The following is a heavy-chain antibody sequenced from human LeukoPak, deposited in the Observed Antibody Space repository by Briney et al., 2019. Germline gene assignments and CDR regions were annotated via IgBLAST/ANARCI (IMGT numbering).Heavy chain of an antibody. CDR1: GGSISSGSYF. CDR3: AREALPNGVWRVGWFDP. V-gene: IGHV4-61*02. D-gene: IGHD2-8*01. Sequence: SETLSLTCTVSGGSISSGSYFWSWIRQSAGRGLEWIGRIDSSGNTNYNPSLKSRVTMSLDTSKNQFSLKLSSVTAADTAVYYCAREALPNGVWRVGWFDPWGQGILVTVFS. J-gene: IGHJ5*02. CDR2: IDSSGNT.